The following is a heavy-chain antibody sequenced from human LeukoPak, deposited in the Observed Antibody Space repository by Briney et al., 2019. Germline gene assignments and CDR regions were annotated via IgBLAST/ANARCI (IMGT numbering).Heavy chain of an antibody. V-gene: IGHV3-7*01. D-gene: IGHD2-15*01. CDR2: IKQDGSEK. Sequence: PGGSLRLSCAASGFTFSSYWMSWVRQAPGKGLEWVANIKQDGSEKYYVDSVKGRFTISRDNAKNSLYLQMNSLRAEDTAVYYCARDVYCSGGSCFASTPRFDYWSQGTLVTVSS. CDR3: ARDVYCSGGSCFASTPRFDY. J-gene: IGHJ4*02. CDR1: GFTFSSYW.